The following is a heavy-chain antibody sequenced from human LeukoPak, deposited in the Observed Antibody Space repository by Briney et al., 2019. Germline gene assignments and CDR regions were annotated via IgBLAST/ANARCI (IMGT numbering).Heavy chain of an antibody. CDR3: ARIGYSSSCFDY. CDR2: IKQDGSEQ. J-gene: IGHJ4*02. D-gene: IGHD6-13*01. CDR1: GFTVSSNY. Sequence: AGGSLRLSCAASGFTVSSNYMSWVRQAPGKGLEWVANIKQDGSEQDYMDSMKGRFTISRDNAKNSVYLQMNSLGAEDTAVYYCARIGYSSSCFDYWGQGTLVTVSS. V-gene: IGHV3-7*01.